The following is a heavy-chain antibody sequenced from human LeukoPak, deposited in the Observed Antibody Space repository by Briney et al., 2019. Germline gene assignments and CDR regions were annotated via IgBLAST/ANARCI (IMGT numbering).Heavy chain of an antibody. D-gene: IGHD5-24*01. CDR1: GFTFSSYS. V-gene: IGHV3-30*18. CDR3: AKDLDRWLPAL. CDR2: ISYDGSNK. J-gene: IGHJ3*01. Sequence: GGSLRLSCSASGFTFSSYSMHWVRQAPGKGLEWVAVISYDGSNKYYADSVKGRFTISRDNSKNTLYLQMNSLRAEDTAVYYCAKDLDRWLPALWGQGTMVTVSS.